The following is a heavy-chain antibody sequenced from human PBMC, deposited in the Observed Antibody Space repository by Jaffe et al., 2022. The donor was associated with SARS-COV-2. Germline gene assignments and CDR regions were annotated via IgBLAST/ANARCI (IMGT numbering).Heavy chain of an antibody. CDR1: GFTFSSYG. J-gene: IGHJ4*02. CDR3: AKDMNWRGAYCGGDCYFPFDY. Sequence: QVQLVESGGGVVQPGRSLRLSCAASGFTFSSYGMHWVRQAPGKGLEWVAVISYDGSNKYYADSVKGRFTISRDNSKNTLYLQMNSLRAEDTAVYYCAKDMNWRGAYCGGDCYFPFDYWGQGTLVTVSS. D-gene: IGHD2-21*02. CDR2: ISYDGSNK. V-gene: IGHV3-30*18.